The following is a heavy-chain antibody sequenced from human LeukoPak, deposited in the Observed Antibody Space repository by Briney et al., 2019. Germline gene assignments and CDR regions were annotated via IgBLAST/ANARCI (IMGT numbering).Heavy chain of an antibody. CDR3: ARGFGYFDY. CDR2: ISSSGSTI. V-gene: IGHV3-48*03. Sequence: GGSLRLSCAASGFSFSNYEMSWVRQAPGKGLEWVSYISSSGSTIYYADSAKGRFTISRDNAKKSLYLQMNSLRAEDTAVYYCARGFGYFDYWGQGTLVTVSS. J-gene: IGHJ4*02. CDR1: GFSFSNYE. D-gene: IGHD3-16*01.